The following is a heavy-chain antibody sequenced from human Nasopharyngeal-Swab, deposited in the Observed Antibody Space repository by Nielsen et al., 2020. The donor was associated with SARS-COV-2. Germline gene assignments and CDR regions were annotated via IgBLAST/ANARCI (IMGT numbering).Heavy chain of an antibody. D-gene: IGHD6-13*01. Sequence: GESLKISCAASGFTFRSYAMHWVRQAPGKGLEWVAVISYDGSKKYYVDSVKGRFTISRDNYKNTLYLQMNSLRAEDTAMYYCARDQGSSWYTYYYYYGMDVWGQGTTVTVSS. CDR2: ISYDGSKK. CDR3: ARDQGSSWYTYYYYYGMDV. J-gene: IGHJ6*02. CDR1: GFTFRSYA. V-gene: IGHV3-30-3*01.